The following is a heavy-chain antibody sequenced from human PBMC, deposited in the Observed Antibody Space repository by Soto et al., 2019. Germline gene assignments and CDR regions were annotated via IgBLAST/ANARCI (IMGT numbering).Heavy chain of an antibody. V-gene: IGHV1-18*01. D-gene: IGHD2-15*01. J-gene: IGHJ5*02. CDR3: ARGLLGYCSGGSCYSPTSNWFDP. Sequence: ASVKVSCKASGYTFTSYGISWVRQAPGQGLEWMGWISAYNGNTNYAQELQGRVTMTTDTSTSTAYMELRSLRSDDTAVYYCARGLLGYCSGGSCYSPTSNWFDPWGQGTLVTVSS. CDR1: GYTFTSYG. CDR2: ISAYNGNT.